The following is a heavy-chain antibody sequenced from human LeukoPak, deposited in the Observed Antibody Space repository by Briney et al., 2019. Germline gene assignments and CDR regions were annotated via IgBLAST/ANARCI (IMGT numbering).Heavy chain of an antibody. CDR3: ARRGCGYYYDSSGYYYGY. V-gene: IGHV4-4*02. D-gene: IGHD3-22*01. CDR2: IYHSGST. CDR1: GGSISSSNW. Sequence: SGTLSLTCAVPGGSISSSNWWSWVRQPPGKGLEWIGEIYHSGSTNYNPSLKSRVTISVDPSKNQFSLKLSSVTAADTAVYYCARRGCGYYYDSSGYYYGYWGQGTLVTVSS. J-gene: IGHJ4*02.